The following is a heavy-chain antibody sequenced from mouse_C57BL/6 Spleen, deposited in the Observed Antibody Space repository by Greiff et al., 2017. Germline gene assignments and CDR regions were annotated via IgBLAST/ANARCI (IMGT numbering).Heavy chain of an antibody. Sequence: EVQGVESGGGLVQPGGSLSLSCAASGFTFTDYYMSWVRQPPGKALEWLGFIRNKANGYTTEYSASVQGRFTISRDNSQSILYLQMNALRSEDSATYYGARYWYYDGYYFDYWGQGTTLTVSS. CDR3: ARYWYYDGYYFDY. V-gene: IGHV7-3*01. D-gene: IGHD1-1*01. CDR2: IRNKANGYTT. CDR1: GFTFTDYY. J-gene: IGHJ2*01.